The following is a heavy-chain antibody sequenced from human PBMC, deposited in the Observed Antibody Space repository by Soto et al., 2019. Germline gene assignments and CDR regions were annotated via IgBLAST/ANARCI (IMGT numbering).Heavy chain of an antibody. D-gene: IGHD3-10*01. V-gene: IGHV3-23*01. CDR3: ARDSGWPILNFDN. Sequence: PGGSLRLSCAASGFTFSSYAMSWVRQAPGKGLEWVSAISGSGGSTYYADSVKGRFTVSKEMSKNTAFLQMNALRHEDTAVYFCARDSGWPILNFDNWGQGTPVTVSS. CDR1: GFTFSSYA. CDR2: ISGSGGST. J-gene: IGHJ4*02.